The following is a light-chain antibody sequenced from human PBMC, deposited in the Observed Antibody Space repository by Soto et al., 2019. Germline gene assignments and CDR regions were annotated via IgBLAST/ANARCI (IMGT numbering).Light chain of an antibody. V-gene: IGLV1-51*01. CDR1: GSNIGSYS. Sequence: QSVLTQPPSVSAAPGQKVSISCSGSGSNIGSYSVSWYQPLPGTAPKLLIYGDNKRPSGIPDRFSGSKSGTSATLGITGLQTGDEADYYCATWDRILRVVVFGGGTKVTVL. J-gene: IGLJ2*01. CDR2: GDN. CDR3: ATWDRILRVVV.